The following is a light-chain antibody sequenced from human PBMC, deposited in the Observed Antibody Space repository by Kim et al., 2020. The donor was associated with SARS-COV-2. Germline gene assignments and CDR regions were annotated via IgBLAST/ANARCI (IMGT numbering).Light chain of an antibody. J-gene: IGKJ4*01. Sequence: SASVGDTVTCTCRASQGISSYLAWFQQKPGKVPKRLIYAASSLQSWVPSRFSGSGSGTEFTLTISSLQPEDFATYYCLQHDSYPLTFGGGTKVEI. CDR2: AAS. CDR1: QGISSY. V-gene: IGKV1-17*03. CDR3: LQHDSYPLT.